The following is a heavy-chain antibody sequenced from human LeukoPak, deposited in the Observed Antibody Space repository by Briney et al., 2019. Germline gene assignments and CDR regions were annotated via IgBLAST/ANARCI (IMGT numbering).Heavy chain of an antibody. Sequence: GASVKVSCKAFGYTFTSNYMHWVRQAPGQGLEWMGVISPSGGSTTYAQKFQGRVTPTRDMSTSTDYLELSSLRSEDTAVYYCARVSISGIDYWGQGTLVTVSS. CDR1: GYTFTSNY. CDR3: ARVSISGIDY. D-gene: IGHD1-26*01. V-gene: IGHV1-46*01. J-gene: IGHJ4*02. CDR2: ISPSGGST.